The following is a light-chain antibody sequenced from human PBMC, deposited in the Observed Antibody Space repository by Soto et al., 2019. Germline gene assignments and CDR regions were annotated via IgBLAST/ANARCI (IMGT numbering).Light chain of an antibody. V-gene: IGKV3-15*01. Sequence: EIVMTQSPATLSVSPGERATLSCRASQLIANRLAWYQQIPGQAPRLLVYGAFNRATGIPTRFSGSGSATDFTLTITSLQSEDSAIYYCQQYFNCPPQYTFGQGTKLDIK. CDR1: QLIANR. J-gene: IGKJ2*01. CDR2: GAF. CDR3: QQYFNCPPQYT.